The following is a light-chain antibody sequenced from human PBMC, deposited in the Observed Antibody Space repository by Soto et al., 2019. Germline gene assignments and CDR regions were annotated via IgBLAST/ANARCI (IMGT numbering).Light chain of an antibody. V-gene: IGKV3-15*01. CDR1: QTVNSD. CDR2: GAY. CDR3: QQYNDWPRT. J-gene: IGKJ1*01. Sequence: DIVLTQSPVTLSASPGESATLSCRASQTVNSDLAWYQQKPGQAPRLLIYGAYIRAVGIPARFSGSGSGADFTLTIRSLQSEDFALYFCQQYNDWPRTFGQWTKVDIK.